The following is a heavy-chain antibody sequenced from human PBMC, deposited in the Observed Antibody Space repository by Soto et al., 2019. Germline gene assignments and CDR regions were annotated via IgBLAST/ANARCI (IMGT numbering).Heavy chain of an antibody. CDR3: ARGGGYCSSTICYPGFDP. CDR2: IYHSGST. J-gene: IGHJ5*02. Sequence: PSETLSLTCAVSGGSISSGGYSWSWIRQPPGKGLEGIGYIYHSGSTYYNPSLKSRVTISVDRSKNQFSLKLSSVTAADTAVYYCARGGGYCSSTICYPGFDPWGQGTLVTVSS. V-gene: IGHV4-30-2*01. D-gene: IGHD2-2*03. CDR1: GGSISSGGYS.